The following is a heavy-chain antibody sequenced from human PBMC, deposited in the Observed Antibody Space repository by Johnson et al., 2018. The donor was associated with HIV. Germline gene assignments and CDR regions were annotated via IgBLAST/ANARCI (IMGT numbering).Heavy chain of an antibody. CDR3: AKDGAAAGTVGADAFDI. CDR1: GFIFSSYG. J-gene: IGHJ3*02. Sequence: QVQLVESGGGVVQPGRSLRLSCAASGFIFSSYGMHWVRQAPGKGLEWVAVIWYDGSNKYYADSVKGRFTISRDNSKNTLYLQMNSLRAEDTAVYYCAKDGAAAGTVGADAFDIWGQGTMVTVSS. D-gene: IGHD6-13*01. V-gene: IGHV3-33*06. CDR2: IWYDGSNK.